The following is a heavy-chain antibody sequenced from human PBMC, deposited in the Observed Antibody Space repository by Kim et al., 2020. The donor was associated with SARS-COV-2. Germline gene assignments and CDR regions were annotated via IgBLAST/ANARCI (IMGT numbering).Heavy chain of an antibody. D-gene: IGHD3-10*01. CDR3: ARDILLWFGEYYYYGMDV. V-gene: IGHV1-3*01. J-gene: IGHJ6*02. Sequence: QGRVTITRDTSASTAYMELSSLRSEDTAVYYCARDILLWFGEYYYYGMDVWGQGTTVTVSS.